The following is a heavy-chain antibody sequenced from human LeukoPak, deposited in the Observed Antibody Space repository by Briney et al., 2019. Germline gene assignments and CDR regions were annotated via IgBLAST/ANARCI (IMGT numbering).Heavy chain of an antibody. J-gene: IGHJ5*02. CDR2: ISSSGSTI. CDR1: GFTFSDYY. CDR3: ARDLGGTGTTWNWFDP. Sequence: PGGSLSLSCAASGFTFSDYYMSWIRQAPGKGLEWVSYISSSGSTIYYADSVKGRFTISRDNAKNSLYLQMNGLRAEDTAVYYCARDLGGTGTTWNWFDPWGQGTLVTVSS. D-gene: IGHD1-1*01. V-gene: IGHV3-11*01.